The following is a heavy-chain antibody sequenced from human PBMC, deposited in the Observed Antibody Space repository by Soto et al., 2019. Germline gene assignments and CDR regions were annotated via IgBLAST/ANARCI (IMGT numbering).Heavy chain of an antibody. CDR1: GFTFDDYA. V-gene: IGHV3-9*01. CDR2: ISWNSGSI. J-gene: IGHJ4*02. CDR3: AKDTYSSSWYVRDFDY. D-gene: IGHD6-13*01. Sequence: EVQLVESGGGLVQPGRSLRLSCAASGFTFDDYAMHWVRQAPGKGLEWVSGISWNSGSIGYADSVKGRFTISRDNAKNSLYLQMNSLRAEDTALYYCAKDTYSSSWYVRDFDYWGQGTLVTVSS.